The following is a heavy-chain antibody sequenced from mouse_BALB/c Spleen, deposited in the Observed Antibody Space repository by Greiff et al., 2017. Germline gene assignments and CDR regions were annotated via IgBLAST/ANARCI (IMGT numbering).Heavy chain of an antibody. J-gene: IGHJ2*01. CDR2: ISSGGSYT. V-gene: IGHV5-6-4*01. D-gene: IGHD1-1*01. Sequence: EVKVVESGGGLVKPGGSLKLSCAASGFTFSSYTMSWVRQTPEKRLEWVATISSGGSYTYYPDSVKGRFTISRDNAKNTLYLQMSSLKSEDTAMYYCTRLITTVVAPGYFDYWGQGTTLTVSS. CDR1: GFTFSSYT. CDR3: TRLITTVVAPGYFDY.